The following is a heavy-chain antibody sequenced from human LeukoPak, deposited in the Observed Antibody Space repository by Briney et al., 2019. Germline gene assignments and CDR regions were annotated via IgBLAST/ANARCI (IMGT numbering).Heavy chain of an antibody. V-gene: IGHV3-30-3*01. D-gene: IGHD4-23*01. J-gene: IGHJ4*02. CDR3: ASAVVTPDLDY. CDR1: GFTFSSYA. Sequence: GGSLRLSCAASGFTFSSYAMLWVRQAPGKGLEWVAVISYDGSNKYYADSVKGRFTISRDNSKNTLYLQMNSLRAEDTAVYYCASAVVTPDLDYWGQGTLVTVSS. CDR2: ISYDGSNK.